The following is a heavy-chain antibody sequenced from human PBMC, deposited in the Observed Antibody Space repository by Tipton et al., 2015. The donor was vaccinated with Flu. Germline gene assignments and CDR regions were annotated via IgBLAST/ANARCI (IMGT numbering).Heavy chain of an antibody. Sequence: GSLRLSCAASGFTFSGYYMSWIRQLPGKGLEWLSHISSSGSTINYADSVKGRFTTSRDNAKNSLYLQLNSLRAEDTAVYYCATLTGDAYWGLGNLVTVSS. CDR2: ISSSGSTI. D-gene: IGHD7-27*01. CDR1: GFTFSGYY. CDR3: ATLTGDAY. V-gene: IGHV3-11*04. J-gene: IGHJ4*02.